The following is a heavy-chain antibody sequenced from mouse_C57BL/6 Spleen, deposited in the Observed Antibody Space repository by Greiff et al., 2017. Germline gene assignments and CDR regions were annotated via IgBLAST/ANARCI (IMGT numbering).Heavy chain of an antibody. CDR1: GYTFTDYN. CDR2: INPNNGGT. Sequence: VQLKQSGPELVKPGASVKIPCKASGYTFTDYNMDWVKQSHGKSLEWIGDINPNNGGTIYNQKFKGKATLTVDKSSSTAYMELRSLTSEDTAVYYCARANWDGVGFAYWGQGTLVTVSA. J-gene: IGHJ3*01. V-gene: IGHV1-18*01. D-gene: IGHD4-1*01. CDR3: ARANWDGVGFAY.